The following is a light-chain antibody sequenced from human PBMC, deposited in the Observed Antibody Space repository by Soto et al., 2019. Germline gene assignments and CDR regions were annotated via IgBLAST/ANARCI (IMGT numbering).Light chain of an antibody. CDR3: QQYGTAPPRYT. J-gene: IGKJ2*01. Sequence: DIQMTQSPSSLSASVGDRVTITCRASQSISSYLNWYQQKPGKAPKLLIYAASKRATGIPDRFSGSGSGTDFTLTVSRLEPEDFAVYYCQQYGTAPPRYTFGQGTKLEIK. CDR1: QSISSY. CDR2: AAS. V-gene: IGKV1-39*01.